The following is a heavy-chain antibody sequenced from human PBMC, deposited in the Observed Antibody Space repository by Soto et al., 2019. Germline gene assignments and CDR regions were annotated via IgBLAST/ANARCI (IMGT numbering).Heavy chain of an antibody. CDR2: ISSSGSTI. CDR3: ARGRYYDSSGYPVQPYYFDY. Sequence: PGGSLRLSCAASGFTFSDYYMSWIRQAPGKGLEWVSYISSSGSTIYYADSVKGRFTISRDNAKNSLYLQMNSLRAEDTAVYYCARGRYYDSSGYPVQPYYFDYWGQGTLVTVSS. D-gene: IGHD3-22*01. J-gene: IGHJ4*02. V-gene: IGHV3-11*01. CDR1: GFTFSDYY.